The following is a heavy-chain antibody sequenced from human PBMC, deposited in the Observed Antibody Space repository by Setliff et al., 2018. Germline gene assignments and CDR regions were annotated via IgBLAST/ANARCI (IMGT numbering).Heavy chain of an antibody. CDR2: MSFDGKNN. CDR3: ARVNYGGNSHGY. V-gene: IGHV3-30*03. J-gene: IGHJ4*02. D-gene: IGHD4-17*01. CDR1: GFTFSYYA. Sequence: PGGSLRLSCAASGFTFSYYAMHWVRQAPGKGLEWVAVMSFDGKNNYYADSVKGRFTISRDNSKNTLYLQMSSLKPEDTAVYYCARVNYGGNSHGYWGQGTLVTVSS.